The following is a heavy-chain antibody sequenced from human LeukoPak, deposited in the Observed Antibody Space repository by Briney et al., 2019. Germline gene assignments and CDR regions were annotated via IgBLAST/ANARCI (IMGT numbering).Heavy chain of an antibody. V-gene: IGHV4-34*01. CDR1: GGSFSGYY. CDR3: ARGRRWIQLWLQWYFDY. J-gene: IGHJ4*02. CDR2: INRSGST. D-gene: IGHD5-18*01. Sequence: SETLSLTCAVYGGSFSGYYWSWIRQPPGKGLEWIGEINRSGSTNYNPSLKSRVTISVDTSKDQFSLKLSSVTAADTAVYYCARGRRWIQLWLQWYFDYWGQGTLVTVSS.